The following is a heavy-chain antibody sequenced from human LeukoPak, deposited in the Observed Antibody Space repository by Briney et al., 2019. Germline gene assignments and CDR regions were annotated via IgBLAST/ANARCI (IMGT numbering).Heavy chain of an antibody. J-gene: IGHJ6*04. Sequence: ASVKVSCKASGYTFISYYMHWVRQAPGQGPEWMGIINPSGGSTSYAQKFQGRVTMTRDTSTSTVYMELSSLRSEDTAVYYCASGDSIAAASSPYYYYYGMDVWGKGTTVTVSS. CDR2: INPSGGST. CDR1: GYTFISYY. D-gene: IGHD6-13*01. CDR3: ASGDSIAAASSPYYYYYGMDV. V-gene: IGHV1-46*01.